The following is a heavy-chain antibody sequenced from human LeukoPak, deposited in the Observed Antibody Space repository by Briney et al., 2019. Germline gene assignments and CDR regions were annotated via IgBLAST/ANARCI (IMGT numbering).Heavy chain of an antibody. Sequence: SQTLSLTCAVSGGSISSGGYSWSWIRQPPGKGLEWIGYIYHSGSTYYNPSLKSRVTISVDRSKNQFSLKLSSVTAADTAVYYCAREGRLRGFDYWGQGTLVTVSS. CDR1: GGSISSGGYS. CDR3: AREGRLRGFDY. D-gene: IGHD4-17*01. V-gene: IGHV4-30-2*01. CDR2: IYHSGST. J-gene: IGHJ4*02.